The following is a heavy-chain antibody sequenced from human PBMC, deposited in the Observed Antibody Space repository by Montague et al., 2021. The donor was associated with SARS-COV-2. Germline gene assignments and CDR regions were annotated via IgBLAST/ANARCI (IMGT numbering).Heavy chain of an antibody. CDR2: INHSGTT. V-gene: IGHV4-34*01. CDR3: ARWDPQTLTLIGLRGKSASDY. D-gene: IGHD4-23*01. J-gene: IGHJ4*02. Sequence: SETLSLTYAVYGGSCSGYYWTWIRQSPGKGLEWIAEINHSGTTNYNFNPSLRSRVTISVDTSKSQFSLKLSSVTAADTGVYYCARWDPQTLTLIGLRGKSASDYWGQGTLVTVSS. CDR1: GGSCSGYY.